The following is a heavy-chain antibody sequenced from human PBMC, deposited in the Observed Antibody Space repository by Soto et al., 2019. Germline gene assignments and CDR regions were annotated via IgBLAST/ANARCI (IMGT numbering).Heavy chain of an antibody. Sequence: EVQLVESGGGVVRPGGSLRLSCAASGFTFDDYGMSWVRQAPGKGLEWVSGINWNGGSTGYADSVKGRFTISRDNAKNSLYLQMSSLSAEYAALYYCARVGIAAAGGRFDPWGQGTLVTVSS. D-gene: IGHD6-13*01. J-gene: IGHJ5*02. CDR3: ARVGIAAAGGRFDP. V-gene: IGHV3-20*04. CDR1: GFTFDDYG. CDR2: INWNGGST.